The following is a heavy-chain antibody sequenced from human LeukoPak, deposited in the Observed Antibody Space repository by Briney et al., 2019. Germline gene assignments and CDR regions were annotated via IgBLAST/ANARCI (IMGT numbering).Heavy chain of an antibody. Sequence: SQTLSLTCTVSGGSISSGSNYWIWIRQPAGKGLEWIGRIYVTGSTSYNPSLNGRLTISLDTSKNQFSLKLASATAADTAIYCCSGPDSRGNSYMDVWGSGTTVTVSS. J-gene: IGHJ6*03. CDR3: SGPDSRGNSYMDV. CDR2: IYVTGST. V-gene: IGHV4-61*02. CDR1: GGSISSGSNY. D-gene: IGHD2-21*02.